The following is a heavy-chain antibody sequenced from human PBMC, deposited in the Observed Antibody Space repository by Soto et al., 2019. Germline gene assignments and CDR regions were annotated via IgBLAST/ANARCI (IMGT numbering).Heavy chain of an antibody. CDR3: ARAHEVARFDS. D-gene: IGHD2-15*01. CDR2: ITNRGRHT. J-gene: IGHJ5*01. Sequence: TGGSLRLSCAASGFSFSSYTMNWVRQAPGKGLQWVSSITNRGRHTYSADSVKGRFTISRDNDKNSLYLQMNNLRAEDTAIYFCARAHEVARFDSWGLATRVTVCS. V-gene: IGHV3-21*06. CDR1: GFSFSSYT.